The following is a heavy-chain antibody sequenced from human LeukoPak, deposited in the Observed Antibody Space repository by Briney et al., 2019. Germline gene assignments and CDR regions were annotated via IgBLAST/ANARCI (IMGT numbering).Heavy chain of an antibody. Sequence: ASVKVSCKASGYTFTSYDINWVRQATGQGLEWMGWMNPNSGNTGYAQRLQGRVTMTTDTSTGTAYMELRSLRSDDTAVYYCARMSNWNYQGFDSWGQGTLVTVSS. D-gene: IGHD1-7*01. CDR2: MNPNSGNT. CDR3: ARMSNWNYQGFDS. V-gene: IGHV1-8*01. J-gene: IGHJ4*02. CDR1: GYTFTSYD.